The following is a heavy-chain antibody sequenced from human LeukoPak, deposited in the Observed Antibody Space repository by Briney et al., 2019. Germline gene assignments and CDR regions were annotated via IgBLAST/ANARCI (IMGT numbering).Heavy chain of an antibody. Sequence: PGGSLRLSCAASGFTFSNAWMSWVRQAPGKGLEWVGRIKSKTDGGTTDYAAPVKGRFTISRDDSKNTLYLQMNSLKPEDTAIYYCTTYNLNDSIDNWGQGTLVTVSS. J-gene: IGHJ4*02. CDR3: TTYNLNDSIDN. CDR2: IKSKTDGGTT. CDR1: GFTFSNAW. V-gene: IGHV3-15*01. D-gene: IGHD1-20*01.